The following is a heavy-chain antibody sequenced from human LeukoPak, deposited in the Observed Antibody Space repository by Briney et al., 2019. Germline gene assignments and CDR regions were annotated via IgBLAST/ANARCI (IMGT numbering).Heavy chain of an antibody. CDR1: GFTFSSYE. Sequence: GGSLRLSCAASGFTFSSYEMNWVRQAPGKGLEWVGRIKSKTAGGATEYAAPVEGRFTISRDDSKNMLYLQMNSLKTEDTAVYYCATLYRLDPWGLGTLVTVSS. CDR2: IKSKTAGGAT. D-gene: IGHD1-14*01. CDR3: ATLYRLDP. V-gene: IGHV3-15*01. J-gene: IGHJ5*02.